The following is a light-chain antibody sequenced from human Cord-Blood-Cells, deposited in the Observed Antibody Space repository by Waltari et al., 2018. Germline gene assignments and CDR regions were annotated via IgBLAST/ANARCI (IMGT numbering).Light chain of an antibody. CDR2: DVS. J-gene: IGLJ2*01. Sequence: QSALTQPRSVSGSPGQSVHISCTGTSSDVGGYNYVSWYQQHPGKAPKLMIYDVSKRPSGVPYRFSGSKSGNTASLTISGLQAEDEADYYCCSYAGSYTVFGGGTKLTVL. CDR3: CSYAGSYTV. V-gene: IGLV2-11*01. CDR1: SSDVGGYNY.